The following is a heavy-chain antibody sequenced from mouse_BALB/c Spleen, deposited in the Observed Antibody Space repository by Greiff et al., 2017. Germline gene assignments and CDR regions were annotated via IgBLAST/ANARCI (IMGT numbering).Heavy chain of an antibody. CDR2: IDPSDSET. CDR1: GYTFTSSW. D-gene: IGHD2-10*02. V-gene: IGHV1-69*02. J-gene: IGHJ2*01. CDR3: ARSGYGNYDY. Sequence: VQLQQPGAELVKPGAPVKLSCKASGYTFTSSWMNWVKQRPGRGLEWIGRIDPSDSETHYNQKFKDKATLTVDKSSSTAYIPLSSLTSGDSAVYYCARSGYGNYDYWGQGTTLTVSS.